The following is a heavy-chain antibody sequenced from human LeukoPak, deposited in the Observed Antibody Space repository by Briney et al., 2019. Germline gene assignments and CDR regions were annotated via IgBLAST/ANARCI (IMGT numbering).Heavy chain of an antibody. V-gene: IGHV3-7*01. CDR1: GFTFSRHS. CDR2: INQDGSKK. J-gene: IGHJ4*02. D-gene: IGHD5-18*01. Sequence: GGSLRLSCAASGFTFSRHSINWVRQAPGKGLEWVANINQDGSKKYYVDSVKGRFTISRDNAKNSLYLQMNSLRAEDTAVYYCARHLSGVTGYTYGRGIDYWGQGTLVTVSS. CDR3: ARHLSGVTGYTYGRGIDY.